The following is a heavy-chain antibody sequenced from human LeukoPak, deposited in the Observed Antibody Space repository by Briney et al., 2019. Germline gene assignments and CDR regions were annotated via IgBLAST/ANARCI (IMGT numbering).Heavy chain of an antibody. CDR2: INPDSGAT. CDR1: GYTFTGYY. J-gene: IGHJ6*02. D-gene: IGHD2-2*01. V-gene: IGHV1-2*04. Sequence: ASVKVSCKASGYTFTGYYIQWVRQAPGQGLEWMGGINPDSGATNYAQKFQDWVTMTRDASISTVYMELSRLRSDDTAVYYCARAYCNSASCYGMDVWGQGTMVTVSS. CDR3: ARAYCNSASCYGMDV.